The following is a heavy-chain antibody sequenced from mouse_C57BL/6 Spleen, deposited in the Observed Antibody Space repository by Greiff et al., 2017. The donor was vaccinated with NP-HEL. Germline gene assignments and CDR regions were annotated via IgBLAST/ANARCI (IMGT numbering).Heavy chain of an antibody. CDR2: INYDGSST. CDR3: ARDGGSGYVGFAD. D-gene: IGHD3-2*02. CDR1: GFTFSDYY. Sequence: EVMLVESEGGLVQPGSSMKLSCTASGFTFSDYYMAWVRQVPEKGLEWVANINYDGSSTYYLDSLKSRFIISRDNAKNILYLQMSSLKSEDTATYYCARDGGSGYVGFADWGQGTLVTVSA. J-gene: IGHJ3*01. V-gene: IGHV5-16*01.